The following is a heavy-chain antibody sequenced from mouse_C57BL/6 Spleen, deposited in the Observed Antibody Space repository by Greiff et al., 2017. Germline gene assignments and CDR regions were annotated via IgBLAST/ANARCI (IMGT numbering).Heavy chain of an antibody. CDR1: GYTITDYY. J-gene: IGHJ4*01. D-gene: IGHD2-5*01. CDR2: INPYNGGT. V-gene: IGHV1-19*01. CDR3: ARKGSNPEDAMDY. Sequence: EVQLQESGPVLVKPGASVKMSCKASGYTITDYYMNWVKQSHGKSLEWIGVINPYNGGTSYNQKFKGKATLTVDKSSSTAYMELNSLTSEDSAVYYCARKGSNPEDAMDYWGQGTSVTVSS.